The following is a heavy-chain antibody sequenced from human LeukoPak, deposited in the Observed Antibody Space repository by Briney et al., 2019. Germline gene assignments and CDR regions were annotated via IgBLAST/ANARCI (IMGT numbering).Heavy chain of an antibody. CDR1: GFTVSSNY. D-gene: IGHD3-16*02. CDR3: ASETVDYDYVWGSYRLFDH. Sequence: GGSLRLSCAASGFTVSSNYMSWVRQAPGKGLEWVSVIYSGGSTYYADSVKGRFTISRDNSKNTLYLQMNSLRAEDTAGYYCASETVDYDYVWGSYRLFDHWGQGTLVTVSS. CDR2: IYSGGST. J-gene: IGHJ4*02. V-gene: IGHV3-53*01.